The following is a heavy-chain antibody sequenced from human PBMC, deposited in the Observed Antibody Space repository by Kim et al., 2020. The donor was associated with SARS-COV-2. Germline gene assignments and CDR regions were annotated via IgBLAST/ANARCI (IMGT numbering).Heavy chain of an antibody. CDR3: AKVGYYDSSGLAD. D-gene: IGHD3-22*01. Sequence: AHSVKGRLTITRDNPKTTLYLQMNSLRAEDTAVYYCAKVGYYDSSGLADWGQGTLVTVSS. J-gene: IGHJ4*02. V-gene: IGHV3-23*01.